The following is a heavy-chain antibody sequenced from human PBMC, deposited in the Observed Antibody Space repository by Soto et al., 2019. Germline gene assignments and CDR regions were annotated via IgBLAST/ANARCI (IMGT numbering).Heavy chain of an antibody. CDR1: GFTFTSFS. CDR2: ISYDGSIE. J-gene: IGHJ4*02. D-gene: IGHD3-10*01. CDR3: ASEWSTSGDLDY. V-gene: IGHV3-30-3*01. Sequence: QLQLVESGGGVVQPGRSLKLSCAASGFTFTSFSMQWVRQAPGKGLEWVAVISYDGSIEYYADSVKGRFTISRDNSKNTLYLQMYSLRTEDTAVYFCASEWSTSGDLDYWGQGTLVTVSS.